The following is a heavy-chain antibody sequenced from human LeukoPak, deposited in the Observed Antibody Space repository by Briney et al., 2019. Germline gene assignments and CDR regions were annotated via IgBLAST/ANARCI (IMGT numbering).Heavy chain of an antibody. CDR1: GFTFSSHW. CDR2: INEDGSDK. D-gene: IGHD3-22*01. V-gene: IGHV3-7*03. J-gene: IGHJ4*02. CDR3: ASAPLVAALDYYDSSGHY. Sequence: PGGSLRLSCAASGFTFSSHWMSWVRQAPGKGLEWVANINEDGSDKYYVDSVKGRLTISRDNAKNSPYLQMNSLRAEDTAVYYCASAPLVAALDYYDSSGHYWGQGTLVTVSS.